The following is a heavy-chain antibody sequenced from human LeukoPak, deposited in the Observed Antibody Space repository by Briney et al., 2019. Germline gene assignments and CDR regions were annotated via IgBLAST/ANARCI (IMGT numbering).Heavy chain of an antibody. V-gene: IGHV3-9*01. Sequence: PGRSLRLSCAGSGFIFNNYAMHWVRQPPGRGLEWVSGISWNSGTIDYADSVRGRFTISRDNAKNSLYLQMDSLRTEDTALYYCVKSGGYATAIRYFDLWGRGTLVTVSS. CDR1: GFIFNNYA. J-gene: IGHJ2*01. CDR2: ISWNSGTI. D-gene: IGHD2-21*02. CDR3: VKSGGYATAIRYFDL.